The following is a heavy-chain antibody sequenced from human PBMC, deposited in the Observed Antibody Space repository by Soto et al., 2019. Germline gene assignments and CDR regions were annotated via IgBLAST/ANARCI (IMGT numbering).Heavy chain of an antibody. Sequence: SETLSLTCTVSGGSISSGGYYWSWIRQHPGKGLEWIGYIYYSGSTYYNPSLKSRVTISVDTSKNQFSLKLSSVTAADTAVCYCASSWLATLYGMDVWGQGTTVT. V-gene: IGHV4-31*03. J-gene: IGHJ6*02. D-gene: IGHD6-19*01. CDR1: GGSISSGGYY. CDR3: ASSWLATLYGMDV. CDR2: IYYSGST.